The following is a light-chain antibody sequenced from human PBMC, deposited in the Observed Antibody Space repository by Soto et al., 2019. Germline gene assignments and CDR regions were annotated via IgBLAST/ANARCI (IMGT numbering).Light chain of an antibody. CDR3: QQYYSYPRT. CDR1: QGISSY. V-gene: IGKV1-8*01. J-gene: IGKJ3*01. CDR2: AAS. Sequence: AIRMTQSPSSLSASTGDRVTITCRASQGISSYLAWYQQKPGKAPKLLIYAASTLQSGVPSRFSGSGSGTDFTLTISCLQSDDFATYYCQQYYSYPRTFGPGTKVDIK.